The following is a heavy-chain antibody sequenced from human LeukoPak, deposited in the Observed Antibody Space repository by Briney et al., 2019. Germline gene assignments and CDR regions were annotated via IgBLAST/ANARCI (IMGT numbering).Heavy chain of an antibody. CDR2: INHSGST. Sequence: SETLSLTCAVYGGSFSGYYWSWIRQPPGKGLEWIGEINHSGSTNYNPSLKSRVTISVDTSKNQFSLKLSSVTAADTAVYYCARGTSLSPRIQLWFGFDYWGQGTLVTVSS. CDR3: ARGTSLSPRIQLWFGFDY. D-gene: IGHD5-18*01. J-gene: IGHJ4*02. CDR1: GGSFSGYY. V-gene: IGHV4-34*01.